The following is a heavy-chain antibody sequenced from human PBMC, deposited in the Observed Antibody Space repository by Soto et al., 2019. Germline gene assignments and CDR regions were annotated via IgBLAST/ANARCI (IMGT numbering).Heavy chain of an antibody. CDR3: ASGGSSGYYYGTCFDP. V-gene: IGHV1-2*02. Sequence: ASVKVSCKASGYTFTGYYMHWVRQAPGQGLEWMGWINPNSGGTNYAQKFQGRVTMTRDTSISTAYMELSRLRSDDTAVYYCASGGSSGYYYGTCFDPWGQGTLVTVSS. D-gene: IGHD3-22*01. CDR1: GYTFTGYY. CDR2: INPNSGGT. J-gene: IGHJ5*02.